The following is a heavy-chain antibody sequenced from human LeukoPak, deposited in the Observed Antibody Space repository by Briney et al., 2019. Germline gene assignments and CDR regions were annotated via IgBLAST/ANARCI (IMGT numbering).Heavy chain of an antibody. V-gene: IGHV4-4*02. D-gene: IGHD2-15*01. Sequence: GSLRLSCAASGFTFDDYGMSWVRQPPGKGLEWIGEIYHSGSTNYNPSLKSRVTISVDKSKNQFSLKLSSVTAADTAVYYCARGSGPYYYYYYMDVWGKGTTVTVSS. CDR1: GFTFDDYG. J-gene: IGHJ6*03. CDR3: ARGSGPYYYYYYMDV. CDR2: IYHSGST.